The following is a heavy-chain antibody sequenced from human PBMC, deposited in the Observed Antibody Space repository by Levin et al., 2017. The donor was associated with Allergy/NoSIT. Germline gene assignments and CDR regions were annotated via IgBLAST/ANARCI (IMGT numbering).Heavy chain of an antibody. Sequence: KISCKASGGTFSSYAISWVRQAPGQGLEWMGGIIPIFGTANYAQKFQGRVTITADESTSTAYMELSSLRSEDTAVYYCARKEAANTAMVNARYYGMDVWGQGTTVTVSS. V-gene: IGHV1-69*01. D-gene: IGHD5-18*01. CDR1: GGTFSSYA. J-gene: IGHJ6*02. CDR2: IIPIFGTA. CDR3: ARKEAANTAMVNARYYGMDV.